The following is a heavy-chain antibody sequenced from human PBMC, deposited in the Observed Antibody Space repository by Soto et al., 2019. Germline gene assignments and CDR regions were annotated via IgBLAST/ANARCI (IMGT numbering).Heavy chain of an antibody. D-gene: IGHD3-3*01. CDR2: IKQDGSEK. V-gene: IGHV3-7*01. J-gene: IGHJ6*03. CDR3: ARGTLEWLIPPGNYYYMDV. Sequence: GGSLRLSCAASGFTFSSYRMSWVRQAPGKGLEWVANIKQDGSEKYYVDSVKGRFTISRDNAKNSLYLQMNSLRAEDTAVYYCARGTLEWLIPPGNYYYMDVWGKGTTVTVSS. CDR1: GFTFSSYR.